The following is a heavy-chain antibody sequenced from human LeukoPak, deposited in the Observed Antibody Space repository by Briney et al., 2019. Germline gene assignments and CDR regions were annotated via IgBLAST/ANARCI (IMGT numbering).Heavy chain of an antibody. J-gene: IGHJ4*02. D-gene: IGHD1-26*01. CDR2: ISTSGGYI. CDR1: GFTFSSYS. CDR3: ARDLVLSRSVGASEKVDY. Sequence: PGGSLTLSCAASGFTFSSYSMNWVRQAPGKGLEWVSSISTSGGYIYYADSVKGRFTMSRDNAKNSLYLQMDSLRAEDTAVYYCARDLVLSRSVGASEKVDYWGQGTLVTVSS. V-gene: IGHV3-21*01.